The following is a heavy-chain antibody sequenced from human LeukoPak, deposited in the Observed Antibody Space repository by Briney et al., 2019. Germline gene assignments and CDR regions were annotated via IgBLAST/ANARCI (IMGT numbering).Heavy chain of an antibody. Sequence: GESLKISCKASGCSFTSYWIIWVRQMPGRGLEWMGRIDPSDSYTNYRPSFQGHVTISADKSISTAYLQWSSLKPSDTAMYYCARLDYSSGWYPDYWRQGTLVTVSS. J-gene: IGHJ4*02. CDR2: IDPSDSYT. CDR1: GCSFTSYW. D-gene: IGHD6-19*01. V-gene: IGHV5-10-1*01. CDR3: ARLDYSSGWYPDY.